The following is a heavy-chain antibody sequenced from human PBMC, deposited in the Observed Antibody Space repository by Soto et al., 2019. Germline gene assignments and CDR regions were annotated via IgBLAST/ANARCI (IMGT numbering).Heavy chain of an antibody. Sequence: ASVKVSCKASGGTFSSYAISWVRQAPGQGLEWMGGIIPIFGTANYAQKFQGRVTITADKSTSTAYMELSSLRSEDTAVYYCARDRALWFGELLHYYYHGMDVWGQGTTVT. CDR2: IIPIFGTA. V-gene: IGHV1-69*06. D-gene: IGHD3-10*01. CDR1: GGTFSSYA. CDR3: ARDRALWFGELLHYYYHGMDV. J-gene: IGHJ6*02.